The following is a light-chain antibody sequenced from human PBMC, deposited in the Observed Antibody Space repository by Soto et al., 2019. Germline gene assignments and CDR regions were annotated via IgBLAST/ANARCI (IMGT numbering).Light chain of an antibody. CDR2: GAS. CDR1: QSVRSSY. CDR3: QQYGRPLFT. V-gene: IGKV3-20*01. J-gene: IGKJ3*01. Sequence: EIVLTPSSCTLSFSPEDRAALSFRASQSVRSSYLAWYQQKPGQAPRLLIYGASTRATGIPDRFSGSGSETDFTLTISRLESEDFAVYYCQQYGRPLFTFGPGTKVDIK.